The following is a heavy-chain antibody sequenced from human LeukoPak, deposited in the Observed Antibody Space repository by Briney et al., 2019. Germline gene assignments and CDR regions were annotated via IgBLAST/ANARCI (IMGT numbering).Heavy chain of an antibody. Sequence: GESLRLSCAVSRFTFSSYWMSWVRQAPGKGLEWVASVKQEGSEKYYVDSVKGRFIISRDNAKNSLYLQMNSLRAEDTAVYYCARDADLGSTITGAFDIWGQGTMVTVSS. D-gene: IGHD5-24*01. CDR2: VKQEGSEK. V-gene: IGHV3-7*01. J-gene: IGHJ3*02. CDR3: ARDADLGSTITGAFDI. CDR1: RFTFSSYW.